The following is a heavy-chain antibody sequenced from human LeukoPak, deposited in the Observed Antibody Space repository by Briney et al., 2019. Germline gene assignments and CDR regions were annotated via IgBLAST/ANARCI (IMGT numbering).Heavy chain of an antibody. CDR2: INQDGSEK. CDR3: ARETIAVAYFDL. J-gene: IGHJ4*02. D-gene: IGHD6-13*01. Sequence: GGSLRLSCAASGFTFSAYWMNWVRQAPGKGLEWVANINQDGSEKYYVDSVRGRFTISRDNAKNSLYLQMNSLRPEDRAVYYCARETIAVAYFDLWGQGTLVTVSS. CDR1: GFTFSAYW. V-gene: IGHV3-7*01.